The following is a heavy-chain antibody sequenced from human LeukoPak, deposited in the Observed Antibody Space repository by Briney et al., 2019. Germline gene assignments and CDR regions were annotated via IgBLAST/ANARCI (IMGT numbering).Heavy chain of an antibody. CDR3: AGSWIQLWLPDY. D-gene: IGHD5-18*01. V-gene: IGHV1-69*13. J-gene: IGHJ4*02. CDR2: IIPIFGTA. CDR1: GYTFTSYY. Sequence: SVKVSCKASGYTFTSYYMHWVRQAPGQGLEWMGGIIPIFGTANYAQKFQGRVTITADESTSTAYMELSSLRSEDTAVYYCAGSWIQLWLPDYWAREPWSPSPQ.